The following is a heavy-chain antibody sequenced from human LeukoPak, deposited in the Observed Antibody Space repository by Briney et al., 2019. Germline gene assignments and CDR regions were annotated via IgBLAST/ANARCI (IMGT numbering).Heavy chain of an antibody. CDR2: IYASGST. CDR3: ARMSNYYDTSGYYQSLHY. Sequence: PSETLSLTCTVSGGSISNYYWSWIRQPAGKGLEWIGRIYASGSTNYNPSLQSRVTISVDRSKNQFSLKLSSVTAADTAVYYCARMSNYYDTSGYYQSLHYWGQGTLVTVSS. J-gene: IGHJ4*02. V-gene: IGHV4-4*07. D-gene: IGHD3-22*01. CDR1: GGSISNYY.